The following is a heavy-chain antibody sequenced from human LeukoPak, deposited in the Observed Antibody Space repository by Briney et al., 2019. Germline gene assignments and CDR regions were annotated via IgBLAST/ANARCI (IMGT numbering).Heavy chain of an antibody. Sequence: GGSLRLFCAASGFTVSSNYMSWVRQAPGKGLEWVSSISSSSSYIYYADSVKGRFTISRDNAKNSLYLQMNSLRAEDTAVYYCAREQQLVYYFDYWGQGTLVTVSS. D-gene: IGHD6-13*01. V-gene: IGHV3-21*01. J-gene: IGHJ4*02. CDR2: ISSSSSYI. CDR1: GFTVSSNY. CDR3: AREQQLVYYFDY.